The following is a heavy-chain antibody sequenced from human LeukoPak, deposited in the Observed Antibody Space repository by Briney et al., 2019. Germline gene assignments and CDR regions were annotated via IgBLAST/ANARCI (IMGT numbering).Heavy chain of an antibody. J-gene: IGHJ4*02. CDR3: ARVNTIFGVDIVSLGAEFEF. CDR2: ISYEGSKK. D-gene: IGHD3-3*02. V-gene: IGHV3-30*03. Sequence: GGSLRLSCGASGFTFSTYAMHWVRQAPGKGLECVSVISYEGSKKGYADSVKGRFTISRDNSNDTLYLQMNSLRPEDTALYYCARVNTIFGVDIVSLGAEFEFWGQGTLVTVSS. CDR1: GFTFSTYA.